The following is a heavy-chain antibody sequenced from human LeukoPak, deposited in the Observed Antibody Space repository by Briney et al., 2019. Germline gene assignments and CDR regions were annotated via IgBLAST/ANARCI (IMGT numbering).Heavy chain of an antibody. D-gene: IGHD2-2*01. CDR1: GFTFSSYS. CDR3: ARDWFVVVPAAPTAPFDY. CDR2: ISSSSSTI. Sequence: GGSLRLSCAASGFTFSSYSMNWVRQAPGKGLEWVSYISSSSSTIYYADSVKGRFTISRDNAKNSLYLQMNSLRAEDTAVYYCARDWFVVVPAAPTAPFDYWGQGTLVTVSS. J-gene: IGHJ4*02. V-gene: IGHV3-48*04.